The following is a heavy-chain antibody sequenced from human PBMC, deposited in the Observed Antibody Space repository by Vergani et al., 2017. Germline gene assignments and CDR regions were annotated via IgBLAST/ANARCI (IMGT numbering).Heavy chain of an antibody. CDR3: ARVAAAGFYYYYGMDV. Sequence: QVQLVQSGAEVKKPGSSVKVSCKASGGTFSSYAISWVRQAPGQGLEWMGWISAYNGNTNYAQKLQGRVTMTTDTSTSTAYMELRSLRSDDTAVYYCARVAAAGFYYYYGMDVWGQGTTVTVSS. J-gene: IGHJ6*02. CDR1: GGTFSSYA. V-gene: IGHV1-18*01. CDR2: ISAYNGNT. D-gene: IGHD6-13*01.